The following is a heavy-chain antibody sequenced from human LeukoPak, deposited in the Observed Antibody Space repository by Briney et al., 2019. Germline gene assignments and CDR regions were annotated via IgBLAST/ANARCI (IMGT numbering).Heavy chain of an antibody. V-gene: IGHV3-30*02. CDR1: GFTFSSYG. CDR2: IWYDGSNK. CDR3: AKGSTGSFLTDY. Sequence: GGSLRLSCAASGFTFSSYGMHWVRQAPGKGLEWVAVIWYDGSNKYYADSVKGRFTISRDNSKNTLYLQMNSLRAEDTALYYCAKGSTGSFLTDYWGQGTLVTVSS. D-gene: IGHD1-26*01. J-gene: IGHJ4*02.